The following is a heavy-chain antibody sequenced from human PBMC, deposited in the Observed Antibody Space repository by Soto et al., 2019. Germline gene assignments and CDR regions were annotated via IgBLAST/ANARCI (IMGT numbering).Heavy chain of an antibody. V-gene: IGHV3-30-3*01. D-gene: IGHD2-2*01. J-gene: IGHJ4*02. Sequence: PGGSLRLSCAASGFTFSSYAMHWVRQAPGKGLEWVAVISYDGSNKYYADSVKGRFTISRDNSKNTLYLQMNSLRAEDTAVYYCARFCISTSCYASSDYWGQGTLVTVPQ. CDR1: GFTFSSYA. CDR2: ISYDGSNK. CDR3: ARFCISTSCYASSDY.